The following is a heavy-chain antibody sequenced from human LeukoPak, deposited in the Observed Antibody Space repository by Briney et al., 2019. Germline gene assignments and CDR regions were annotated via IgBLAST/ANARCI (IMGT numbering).Heavy chain of an antibody. Sequence: PGGSLRLSCAASGFTFSSHGIHWVRQAPGKGLEWVAVVSSDGGTTYYADSVKGRFTISRDNSKNTLYLQMNSLRAGDTAVYYCARGSGTGDHWGQGTLVTVSS. CDR2: VSSDGGTT. V-gene: IGHV3-33*08. CDR3: ARGSGTGDH. J-gene: IGHJ4*02. D-gene: IGHD3-10*01. CDR1: GFTFSSHG.